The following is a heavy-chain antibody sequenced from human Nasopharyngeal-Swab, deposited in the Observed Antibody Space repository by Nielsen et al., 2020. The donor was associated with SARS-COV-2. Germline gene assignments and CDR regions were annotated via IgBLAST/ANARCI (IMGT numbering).Heavy chain of an antibody. D-gene: IGHD3/OR15-3a*01. V-gene: IGHV3-33*01. CDR1: GFTFSSYG. J-gene: IGHJ6*03. Sequence: GESLKISCAASGFTFSSYGMHWVRQAPGKGLEGVAVIWYVGSTKYYADSLKGRFTISRDNSKNTLYLQMNSLRAEDTAVYYCARELIFGGDLYYYYYMDVWGKGTTVTVSS. CDR2: IWYVGSTK. CDR3: ARELIFGGDLYYYYYMDV.